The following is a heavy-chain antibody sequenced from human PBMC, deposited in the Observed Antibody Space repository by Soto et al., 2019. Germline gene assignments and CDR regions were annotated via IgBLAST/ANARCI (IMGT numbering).Heavy chain of an antibody. J-gene: IGHJ5*02. CDR1: GYTFTNYA. V-gene: IGHV1-3*01. CDR3: ARSIVVVPAAMSWFDP. D-gene: IGHD2-2*01. Sequence: QVQLVQSGAEVKKPGASVKVSCKASGYTFTNYAIQWVRQAPGQGLEWMGWINSVNGNTKYSQRYQDRVTITRDTSATTAYMELSSLTPEDTALYFCARSIVVVPAAMSWFDPGGQGTLVTVSS. CDR2: INSVNGNT.